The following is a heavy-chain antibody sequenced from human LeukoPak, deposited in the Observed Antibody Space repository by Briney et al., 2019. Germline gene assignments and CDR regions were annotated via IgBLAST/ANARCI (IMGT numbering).Heavy chain of an antibody. Sequence: SETLSLTCTVSGGSISSGGYYWSWIRQPPGKGLEWIGYIYYSGSTYYNPSLKSRVTISVDTSKNQFSLKLSSVTAADTAVYYCARGRTYYYGSGNWFDPWGQGTLVTVSS. V-gene: IGHV4-30-4*08. D-gene: IGHD3-10*01. CDR1: GGSISSGGYY. J-gene: IGHJ5*02. CDR3: ARGRTYYYGSGNWFDP. CDR2: IYYSGST.